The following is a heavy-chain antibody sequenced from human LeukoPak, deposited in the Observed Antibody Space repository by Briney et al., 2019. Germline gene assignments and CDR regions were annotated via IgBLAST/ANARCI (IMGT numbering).Heavy chain of an antibody. CDR2: ISYDGNNK. D-gene: IGHD5-18*01. J-gene: IGHJ4*02. V-gene: IGHV3-30*03. Sequence: QPGRSLRLSCAASGFTFRTYGMHWVRQAPGKGLEWVAVISYDGNNKYYADSVRGRFTISRDNAKTSLYLQMNSLRGEDTAVYYCASRGHNLGYFESWGQGSLVTVSS. CDR1: GFTFRTYG. CDR3: ASRGHNLGYFES.